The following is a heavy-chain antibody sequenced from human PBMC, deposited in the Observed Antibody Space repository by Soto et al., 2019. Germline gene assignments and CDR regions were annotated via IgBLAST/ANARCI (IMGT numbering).Heavy chain of an antibody. J-gene: IGHJ4*02. CDR2: LSSDGGNK. CDR3: AKRGYSGYDLDY. D-gene: IGHD5-12*01. CDR1: GFTFSHYG. V-gene: IGHV3-30*18. Sequence: QMQLVESGGGVVQPGRSLRLSCVASGFTFSHYGMHWVRQSPGKGLEWVATLSSDGGNKYHADSVKGRFTISRDNSKNTLYLQMNSLRVEYTALYYCAKRGYSGYDLDYWGQGTLVTVSS.